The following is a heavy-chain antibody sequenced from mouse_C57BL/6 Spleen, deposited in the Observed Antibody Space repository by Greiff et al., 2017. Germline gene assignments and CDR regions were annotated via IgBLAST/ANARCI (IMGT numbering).Heavy chain of an antibody. Sequence: EVQLQQSVAELVRPGASVKLSCTASGFNIKNTSMHWVKQRPEQGLEWIGRIDPANGNTKYAPKFQGKATITADTSSNTAYLQLSSLTSEDTAIYYCAREGMDGFAYWGQGTLVTVSA. CDR1: GFNIKNTS. CDR2: IDPANGNT. J-gene: IGHJ3*01. V-gene: IGHV14-3*01. D-gene: IGHD1-2*01. CDR3: AREGMDGFAY.